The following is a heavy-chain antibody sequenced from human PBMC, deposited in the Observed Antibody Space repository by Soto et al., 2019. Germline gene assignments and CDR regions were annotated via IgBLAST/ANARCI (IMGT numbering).Heavy chain of an antibody. CDR1: GFSFSTYA. CDR3: ARQDDRYDLGLIDY. Sequence: EVQLLESGGGLVQPGGSLRLSCAASGFSFSTYAMSWVRQAPGKGLDWVSSISASGGSTYYADSVKGRFTISRDTSKNTLYLQMNRLSGDDTALYFCARQDDRYDLGLIDYWGQGTLVTVSS. D-gene: IGHD3-16*01. J-gene: IGHJ4*02. CDR2: ISASGGST. V-gene: IGHV3-23*01.